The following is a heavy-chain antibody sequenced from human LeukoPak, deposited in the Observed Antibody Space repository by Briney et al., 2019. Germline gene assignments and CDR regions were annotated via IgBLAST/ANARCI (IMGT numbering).Heavy chain of an antibody. CDR2: IRYDGSRI. CDR1: GFTFSGYW. J-gene: IGHJ5*02. V-gene: IGHV3-74*01. Sequence: GGSLRLSCATSGFTFSGYWMTWLRQPPGKGLEWVSRIRYDGSRIYYAESVKGRFIISRDNARNTLFLQMNSLRVEDTAVYYCAKSDWFDPWGQGTLVTVSS. CDR3: AKSDWFDP.